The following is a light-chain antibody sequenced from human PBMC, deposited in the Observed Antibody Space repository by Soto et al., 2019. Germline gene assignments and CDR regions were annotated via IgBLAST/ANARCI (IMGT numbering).Light chain of an antibody. V-gene: IGKV3-20*01. CDR1: QSVTNNF. CDR3: QQYGSSLIT. J-gene: IGKJ5*01. Sequence: VLTQSPGTLSLSPGERATLSCRASQSVTNNFLAWHQQKPGQAPRLLIYGASSRATGIPDRFSGSGSGTDFTLTISRLEPEDFAVYYCQQYGSSLITSGQGTRPEVK. CDR2: GAS.